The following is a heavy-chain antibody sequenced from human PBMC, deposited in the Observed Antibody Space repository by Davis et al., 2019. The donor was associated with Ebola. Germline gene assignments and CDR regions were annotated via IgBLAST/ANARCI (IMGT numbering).Heavy chain of an antibody. J-gene: IGHJ4*02. D-gene: IGHD3-9*01. CDR2: ISAYNGNT. V-gene: IGHV1-18*04. CDR1: GYTFTGYY. CDR3: ARTRYFDWLSTDY. Sequence: ASVKVSCKASGYTFTGYYMHWVRQAPGQGLEWMGWISAYNGNTNYAQKLQGRVTMTTDTSTSTAYMELRSLRSDDTAVYYCARTRYFDWLSTDYWGQGTLVTVSS.